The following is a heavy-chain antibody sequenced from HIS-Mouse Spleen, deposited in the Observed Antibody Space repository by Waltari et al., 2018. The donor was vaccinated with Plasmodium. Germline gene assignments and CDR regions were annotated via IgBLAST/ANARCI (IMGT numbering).Heavy chain of an antibody. CDR2: IKKDGSEK. CDR3: ASSWYWYFDL. Sequence: EVQLVESGGGLVQPGGSLRLSCAASGFTFSSSWMSWVRPAPGKGREWVANIKKDGSEKDYVDSVKGRFTISRDNAKNSLYLQMNSLRAEDTAVYYCASSWYWYFDLWGRGTLVTVSS. J-gene: IGHJ2*01. CDR1: GFTFSSSW. V-gene: IGHV3-7*01. D-gene: IGHD6-13*01.